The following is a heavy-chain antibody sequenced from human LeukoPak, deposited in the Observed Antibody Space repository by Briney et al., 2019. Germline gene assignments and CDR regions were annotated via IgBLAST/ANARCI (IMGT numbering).Heavy chain of an antibody. D-gene: IGHD3-22*01. J-gene: IGHJ4*02. Sequence: GGSLRLSCAASGFTFSSYAMSWVRQAPGKGLEWVSAISGSGGSIYYADSVKGRFTISRDNSKNTLYLQMNSLRAEDTAVYYCAKGAYYDSSGYVDYWGQGTLVTVSS. CDR1: GFTFSSYA. V-gene: IGHV3-23*01. CDR3: AKGAYYDSSGYVDY. CDR2: ISGSGGSI.